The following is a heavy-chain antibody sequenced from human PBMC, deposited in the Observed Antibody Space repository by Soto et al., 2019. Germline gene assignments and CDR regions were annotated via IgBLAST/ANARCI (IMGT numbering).Heavy chain of an antibody. CDR2: ISAYNGNT. V-gene: IGHV1-18*01. CDR3: ASDRGYSAYGDY. D-gene: IGHD5-12*01. J-gene: IGHJ4*02. Sequence: QVQLVQSGAEVKKPGASVKVSCKASGYTFTSYGISWVRQAPGQGLEWMGWISAYNGNTNYAQKLQGXGXXXTXXSTSTAYMELRSLRSDDTAGYSCASDRGYSAYGDYWGQGTLVTVSS. CDR1: GYTFTSYG.